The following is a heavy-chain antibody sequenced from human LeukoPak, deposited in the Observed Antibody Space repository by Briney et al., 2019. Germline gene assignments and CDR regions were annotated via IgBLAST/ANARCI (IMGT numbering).Heavy chain of an antibody. CDR2: INPNSGGT. V-gene: IGHV1-2*04. CDR3: ARETIGLAGFDY. J-gene: IGHJ4*02. D-gene: IGHD6-19*01. Sequence: GASVKVSCKASGYTFTGYYMHWVRQAPGQGLEWMGWINPNSGGTNYAQKFQGWVTVTRDTSISTAYMELSRLRSDDTAVYYCARETIGLAGFDYWGQGTLVTVSS. CDR1: GYTFTGYY.